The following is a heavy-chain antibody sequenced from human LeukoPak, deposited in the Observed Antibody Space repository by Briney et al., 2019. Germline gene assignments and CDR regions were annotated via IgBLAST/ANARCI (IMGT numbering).Heavy chain of an antibody. Sequence: SETLSLTCTVSGGSISSYYWSWIRQPPGKGLEWIGYIYYSGSTNYNPSLKSRVTISVDTSMNQFSLKLSSVTAADTAVYYCARVLPYLYGGYAYYFDYWGQGTLVTVSS. D-gene: IGHD5-12*01. CDR2: IYYSGST. CDR3: ARVLPYLYGGYAYYFDY. J-gene: IGHJ4*02. CDR1: GGSISSYY. V-gene: IGHV4-59*01.